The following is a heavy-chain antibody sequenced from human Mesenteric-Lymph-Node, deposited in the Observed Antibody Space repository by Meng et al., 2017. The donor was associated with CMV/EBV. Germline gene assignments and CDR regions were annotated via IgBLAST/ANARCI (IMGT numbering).Heavy chain of an antibody. D-gene: IGHD1-26*01. J-gene: IGHJ4*02. CDR3: VRDFVGPNEY. CDR1: SNW. CDR2: IDRDGKTT. V-gene: IGHV3-74*01. Sequence: EMQLEESGGGLVQPGESLRLSCAACSNWIRWFRQAAGKWLDWVSRIDRDGKTTDYAGSVMGRFTISRDSAKSSGYLQMNSLIAEDTAVYYCVRDFVGPNEYGGSGTMVTVSS.